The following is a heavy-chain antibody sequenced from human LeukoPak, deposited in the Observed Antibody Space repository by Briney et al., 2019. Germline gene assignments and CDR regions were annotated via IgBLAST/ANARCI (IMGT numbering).Heavy chain of an antibody. CDR1: GYTFTNYD. CDR3: ATGSNGYNPLHY. Sequence: ASVKVSCKASGYTFTNYDINWLRQATGQGPEWMGWMNPNRGKTGYAEKFQGRLTMTRNTSLSTAYLELSGLRSEDTAIYYCATGSNGYNPLHYWGQGTLVTVSS. D-gene: IGHD5-24*01. V-gene: IGHV1-8*01. CDR2: MNPNRGKT. J-gene: IGHJ4*02.